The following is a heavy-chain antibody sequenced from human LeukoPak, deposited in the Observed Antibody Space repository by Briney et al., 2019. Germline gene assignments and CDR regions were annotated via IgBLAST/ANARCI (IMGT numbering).Heavy chain of an antibody. D-gene: IGHD6-19*01. CDR2: ISGSGGTT. J-gene: IGHJ4*02. V-gene: IGHV3-23*01. CDR3: ANSKVADFHY. Sequence: PGGSLRLSCAASGFTFNSYGMTWVRQAPGKGLEWVSAISGSGGTTYYADSVKGRFTISRDNSKKTLYLQMISLRAEDTAVYYCANSKVADFHYWGQGTRVTVSS. CDR1: GFTFNSYG.